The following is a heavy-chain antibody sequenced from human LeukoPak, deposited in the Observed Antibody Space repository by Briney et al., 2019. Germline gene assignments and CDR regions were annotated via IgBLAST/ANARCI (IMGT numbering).Heavy chain of an antibody. Sequence: PGGSLRLSCSASGFIFSSYAMHWVRQAPGKGLEWVSSLSSSGSAVFYADSVKGRFTISRDNTKNSLYLQMSSLRAEDTAVYYCVRGDGRDYWGQGTLVTVSS. V-gene: IGHV3-21*01. D-gene: IGHD5-24*01. CDR3: VRGDGRDY. CDR2: LSSSGSAV. J-gene: IGHJ4*02. CDR1: GFIFSSYA.